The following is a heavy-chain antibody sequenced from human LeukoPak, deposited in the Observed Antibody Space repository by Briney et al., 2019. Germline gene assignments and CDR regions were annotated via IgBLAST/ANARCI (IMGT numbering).Heavy chain of an antibody. CDR2: IDQDGSEK. D-gene: IGHD1-26*01. V-gene: IGHV3-7*05. J-gene: IGHJ4*02. CDR3: ARDTLSGRYWATRTNFDY. Sequence: GGSLRLSCAASGFTFSNYWMNWVRQAPGKGLEWVANIDQDGSEKYSVDSVKGRFTISRDNSKNSLYLQMSSLRTEDTALYYCARDTLSGRYWATRTNFDYWGQGTLVTVSS. CDR1: GFTFSNYW.